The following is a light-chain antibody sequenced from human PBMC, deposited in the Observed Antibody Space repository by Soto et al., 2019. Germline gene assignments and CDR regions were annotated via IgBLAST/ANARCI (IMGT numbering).Light chain of an antibody. CDR2: EGS. Sequence: QSVLTQPSSVCGSPGQSITISCTGTISDVWSYNLVSWYQQHPGKAPKLMIYEGSKRPSGVSNRFSGSKYGNTDSLTISGLQAEDEDDYYCCSYAGSSTFSYVFGTGTKVTV. V-gene: IGLV2-23*03. CDR3: CSYAGSSTFSYV. CDR1: ISDVWSYNL. J-gene: IGLJ1*01.